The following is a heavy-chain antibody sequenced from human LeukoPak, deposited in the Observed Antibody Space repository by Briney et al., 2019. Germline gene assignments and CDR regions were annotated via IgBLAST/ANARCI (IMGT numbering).Heavy chain of an antibody. J-gene: IGHJ6*03. V-gene: IGHV4-59*01. CDR3: ARSTNYYYYYMDV. CDR2: IYYSGTT. CDR1: GGSFSGYY. Sequence: SETLSLTCAVYGGSFSGYYWSWIRQPPGKGLEWIGFIYYSGTTNYNPSLKSRVTISVDTSKNQFSLKLSSVTAADTAVYYCARSTNYYYYYMDVWGKGTTVTVSS.